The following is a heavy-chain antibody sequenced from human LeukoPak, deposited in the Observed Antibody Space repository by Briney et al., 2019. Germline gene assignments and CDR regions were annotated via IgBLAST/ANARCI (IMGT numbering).Heavy chain of an antibody. CDR2: ISAYNGNT. V-gene: IGHV1-18*01. J-gene: IGHJ5*02. Sequence: ASVKVSCKASGYTFTSYGISWVRQAPGQGLEWMGWISAYNGNTNYAQKLQGRVTMTTDTSTSTAYMELRSLRSDDTAVYYCARVEALLPSYDILTGPGLGWFDPWGQGTLVTVSS. CDR1: GYTFTSYG. CDR3: ARVEALLPSYDILTGPGLGWFDP. D-gene: IGHD3-9*01.